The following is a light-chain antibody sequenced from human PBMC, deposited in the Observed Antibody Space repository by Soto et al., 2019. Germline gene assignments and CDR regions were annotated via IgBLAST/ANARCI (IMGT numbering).Light chain of an antibody. CDR1: HDISTF. J-gene: IGKJ4*01. CDR3: QQYNSYSPLT. V-gene: IGKV1-5*01. CDR2: DAS. Sequence: DIQMTQSPSSLSASVGDRVTITCRASHDISTFLAWYQQKPGKAPKLLIYDASSLESGAPSRFSGSGSGTEFTLTISSLQPDDFATYFCQQYNSYSPLTFGGGTKVDIK.